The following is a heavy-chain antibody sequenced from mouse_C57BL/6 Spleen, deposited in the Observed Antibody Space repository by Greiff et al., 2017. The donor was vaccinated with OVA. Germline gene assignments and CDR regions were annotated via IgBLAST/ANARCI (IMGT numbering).Heavy chain of an antibody. D-gene: IGHD2-4*01. CDR2: IRLKSDNYAT. J-gene: IGHJ1*03. V-gene: IGHV6-3*01. CDR3: IQYDYTGGYFDV. CDR1: GFTFSNYW. Sequence: EVMLVESGGGLVQPGGSMKLSCVASGFTFSNYWMNWVRQSPEKGLEWVAQIRLKSDNYATHYAESVKGRFTISRDDSKSSVYLQMNNLRAEDTGIYYCIQYDYTGGYFDVWGTGTTVTVSS.